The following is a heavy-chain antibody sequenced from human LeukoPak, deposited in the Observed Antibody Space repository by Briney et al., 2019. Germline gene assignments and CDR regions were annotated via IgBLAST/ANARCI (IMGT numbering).Heavy chain of an antibody. J-gene: IGHJ4*02. CDR1: GFTFSSYA. CDR3: ARDHITISVGVPAAIGY. Sequence: GGSLRLSCAASGFTFSSYAMHWVRQAPGKGLEWVAVISYDGSNKYYADSVKGRFTISRDNSKNTLYLQMNSLRAEDTAVYYCARDHITISVGVPAAIGYWGQGTLVTVSS. V-gene: IGHV3-30-3*01. CDR2: ISYDGSNK. D-gene: IGHD2-2*02.